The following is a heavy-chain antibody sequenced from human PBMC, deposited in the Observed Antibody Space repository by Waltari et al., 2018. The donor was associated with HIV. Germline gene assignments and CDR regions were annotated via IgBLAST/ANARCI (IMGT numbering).Heavy chain of an antibody. Sequence: EVHLVESGGGLVKPGGSLRVSCTVSGFTFINAWISWVRQAPGKGLEWLGRIKSKNDGGTIDYAAPVKDRFTILRDDSKRTLYLEMSSLKIEDTGIYYCVTDAVAVPLDTAYWGQGTLVTVSS. D-gene: IGHD2-21*01. CDR3: VTDAVAVPLDTAY. J-gene: IGHJ4*02. CDR1: GFTFINAW. CDR2: IKSKNDGGTI. V-gene: IGHV3-15*01.